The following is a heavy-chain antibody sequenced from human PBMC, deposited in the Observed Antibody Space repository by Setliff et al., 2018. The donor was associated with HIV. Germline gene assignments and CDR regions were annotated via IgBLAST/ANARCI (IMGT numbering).Heavy chain of an antibody. Sequence: ASVKVSCKASGYTFTSYAMHWVRQAPGQRLEWMGWINAGNGNTKYSQKFQGRVTITRDTSASTAYMELSSLRSEDTAVYYCARDSFGGEFTYYYYGMDVWGQGTTVPVSS. CDR1: GYTFTSYA. CDR3: ARDSFGGEFTYYYYGMDV. V-gene: IGHV1-3*01. D-gene: IGHD3-10*01. J-gene: IGHJ6*02. CDR2: INAGNGNT.